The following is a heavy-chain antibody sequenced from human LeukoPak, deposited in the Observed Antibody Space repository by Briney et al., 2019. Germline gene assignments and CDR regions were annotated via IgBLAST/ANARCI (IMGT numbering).Heavy chain of an antibody. CDR2: IYYSGST. Sequence: SETLSLTCTVSGGSISSYYWSWIRQPPGKGLEWIGYIYYSGSTNYNPSLKSRVTISVDTSKNQFSLKVSSVTAADTAVYYCARGPGSWYSVWFDPWGQGTLVTVSS. CDR3: ARGPGSWYSVWFDP. J-gene: IGHJ5*02. V-gene: IGHV4-59*12. D-gene: IGHD6-13*01. CDR1: GGSISSYY.